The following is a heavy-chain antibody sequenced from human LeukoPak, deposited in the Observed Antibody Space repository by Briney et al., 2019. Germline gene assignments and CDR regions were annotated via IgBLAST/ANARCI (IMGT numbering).Heavy chain of an antibody. V-gene: IGHV1-2*02. CDR2: INPNSGGT. D-gene: IGHD3-22*01. CDR1: GFTFTGYY. J-gene: IGHJ4*02. Sequence: SVKVSCKTSGFTFTGYYMHWVRQAPGQGLEWMGWINPNSGGTNYAQKFQGRVTMTRDTSISTAYMELSRLRSDDTAVYYCARDQTYYYDSSGYYYATPFFDYWGQGTLVTVSS. CDR3: ARDQTYYYDSSGYYYATPFFDY.